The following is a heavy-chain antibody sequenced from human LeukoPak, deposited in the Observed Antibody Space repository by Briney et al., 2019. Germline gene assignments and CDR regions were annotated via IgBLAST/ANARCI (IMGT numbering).Heavy chain of an antibody. CDR3: ARAPHLSGSYYHYYFDY. Sequence: GGSLRLSCAASGFTFDDYGMSWVRQAPGKGLEWVSVIYSGGSTYYADSVKGRFTISRDNSKNTLYLQMNSLRAEDTAVYYCARAPHLSGSYYHYYFDYWGQGTLVTVSS. D-gene: IGHD3-10*01. J-gene: IGHJ4*02. V-gene: IGHV3-53*01. CDR2: IYSGGST. CDR1: GFTFDDYG.